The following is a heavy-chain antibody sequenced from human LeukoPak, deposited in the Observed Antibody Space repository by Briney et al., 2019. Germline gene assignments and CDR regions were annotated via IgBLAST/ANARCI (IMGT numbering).Heavy chain of an antibody. J-gene: IGHJ6*02. Sequence: GGSLRLSCAASGFTFSSYSMNWVRQAPGKGLEWVSSISSSSSYIYYADSVKGRFTISRDNAKNSLYLQMNSLRAEDTAVYYCARADSIIVVVVAAYYGMDVWGQGTTVTVSS. CDR3: ARADSIIVVVVAAYYGMDV. D-gene: IGHD2-15*01. V-gene: IGHV3-21*01. CDR1: GFTFSSYS. CDR2: ISSSSSYI.